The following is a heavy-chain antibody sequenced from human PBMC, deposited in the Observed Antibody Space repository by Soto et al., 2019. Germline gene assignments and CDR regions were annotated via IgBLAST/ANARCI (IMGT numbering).Heavy chain of an antibody. Sequence: QVQLQESGPGLVMPSQTLSLTCAVSGGSIDDINSYWTWIRQSPGRSPEWIGYIHNTGNTFYSPSLKRRLAISIDRSKSQFSLKLSAVTAADTAFYYCARSTYGEGYPHFFADWGQGTLVTFSS. CDR3: ARSTYGEGYPHFFAD. CDR2: IHNTGNT. D-gene: IGHD3-16*02. V-gene: IGHV4-30-4*01. CDR1: GGSIDDINSY. J-gene: IGHJ4*02.